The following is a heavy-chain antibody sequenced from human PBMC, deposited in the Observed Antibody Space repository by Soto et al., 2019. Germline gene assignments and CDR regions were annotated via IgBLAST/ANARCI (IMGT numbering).Heavy chain of an antibody. J-gene: IGHJ4*02. V-gene: IGHV3-23*01. CDR3: AKDIAAAGTNY. CDR1: GFTFSSHA. D-gene: IGHD6-13*01. Sequence: GGSLRLYCAASGFTFSSHAMSWVRQAPGKGLEWVSTISGSGGSTYYADSVKGRFTISRDNSKNTLYLQMNSLRAEDTAVYYCAKDIAAAGTNYWGQGTLVTVSS. CDR2: ISGSGGST.